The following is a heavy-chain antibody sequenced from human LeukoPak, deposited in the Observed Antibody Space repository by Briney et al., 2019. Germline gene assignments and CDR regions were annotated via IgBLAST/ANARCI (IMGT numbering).Heavy chain of an antibody. J-gene: IGHJ4*02. Sequence: GGSLRLSCVDSGFTFSTYSMNWIRQAPGKGLEWVGRIRSKADSDATEYSASLKGRFTIARDDSKNTAYLQMNSLKIDDTATYYCARHSSSTPYFDYWGQGTLVTVSS. CDR3: ARHSSSTPYFDY. D-gene: IGHD6-6*01. CDR1: GFTFSTYS. CDR2: IRSKADSDAT. V-gene: IGHV3-73*01.